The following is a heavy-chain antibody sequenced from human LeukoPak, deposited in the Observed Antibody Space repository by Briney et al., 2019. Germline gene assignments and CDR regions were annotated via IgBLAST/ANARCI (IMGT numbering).Heavy chain of an antibody. CDR1: GGSFSGYY. V-gene: IGHV4-34*01. J-gene: IGHJ6*03. Sequence: PSETLSLTCAVYGGSFSGYYWSWIRQPPGKGLEWIGEINHSGSTNYNPSLKSRVTISVDTSKNQFSLKLSSVTAADTAVYYCARATMVRGPYYYYYMDVWGKGTTVTISS. CDR3: ARATMVRGPYYYYYMDV. D-gene: IGHD3-10*01. CDR2: INHSGST.